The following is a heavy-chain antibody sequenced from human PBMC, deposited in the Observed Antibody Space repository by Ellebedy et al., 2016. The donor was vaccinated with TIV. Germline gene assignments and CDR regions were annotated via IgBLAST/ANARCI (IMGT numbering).Heavy chain of an antibody. D-gene: IGHD6-19*01. CDR1: GYTFTSFG. V-gene: IGHV1-18*01. CDR3: SRRISSGREYFFDF. J-gene: IGHJ4*02. CDR2: INAHNGNT. Sequence: AASVQVSCKSSGYTFTSFGVNWVRQAPGQGLEWMGWINAHNGNTNYEQNFQDRVNLTMDISTNTAYMELRSLRPDDTAVYFCSRRISSGREYFFDFWGQGTLVSVSS.